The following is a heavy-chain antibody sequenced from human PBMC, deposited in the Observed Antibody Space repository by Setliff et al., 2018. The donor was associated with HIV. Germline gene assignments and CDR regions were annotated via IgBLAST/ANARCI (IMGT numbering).Heavy chain of an antibody. D-gene: IGHD5-18*01. CDR2: ISSRSRYT. CDR1: GFTFSDHY. V-gene: IGHV3-11*05. CDR3: ARDDSNGNTDAFDI. Sequence: GGSLRLSCAASGFTFSDHYMSWIRQAPGKGLEWVSYISSRSRYTNYADSVKGRFTISRDNAKNSLYLQMNSLRAEDTAVYYCARDDSNGNTDAFDIWGQGTTVTVSS. J-gene: IGHJ3*02.